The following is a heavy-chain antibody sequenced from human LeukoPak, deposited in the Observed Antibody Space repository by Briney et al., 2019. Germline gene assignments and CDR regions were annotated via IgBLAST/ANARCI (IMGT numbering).Heavy chain of an antibody. J-gene: IGHJ4*02. CDR1: GFTVSSNY. D-gene: IGHD3-9*01. V-gene: IGHV3-66*01. CDR2: IYSGGST. CDR3: AKGGNFDWSYYFDY. Sequence: GGSLRLSCAASGFTVSSNYMSWVRQAPGKGLEWVSVIYSGGSTYYADSVKGRFTISRDNSKNTLYLQMNSLRAEDTAVYYCAKGGNFDWSYYFDYWGQGTLVTVSS.